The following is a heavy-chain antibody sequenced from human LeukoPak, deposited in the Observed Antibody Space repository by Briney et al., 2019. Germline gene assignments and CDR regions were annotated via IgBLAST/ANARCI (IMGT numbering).Heavy chain of an antibody. D-gene: IGHD2-15*01. CDR3: ARNPRYLGYGDY. V-gene: IGHV3-7*01. CDR2: IKQEGSEM. J-gene: IGHJ4*02. CDR1: GFTFSDHW. Sequence: PGGSLRLSCAASGFTFSDHWMTWVRQAPGKGLEWVANIKQEGSEMYYVDSVKSRFTISRDNAKNSLYLQMKSLRAEDTAVYYCARNPRYLGYGDYWGQGTLVTVSS.